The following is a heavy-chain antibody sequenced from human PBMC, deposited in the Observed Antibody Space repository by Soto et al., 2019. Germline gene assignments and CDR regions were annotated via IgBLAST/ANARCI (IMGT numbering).Heavy chain of an antibody. V-gene: IGHV3-48*01. CDR1: GFTFSSYS. CDR3: ARVTYSSSWYPYYFDY. Sequence: GGSLRLSCAASGFTFSSYSMNWVRQAPGKGLEWVSYISSSSSTIYYADSVKGRFTISRDNAKNSLYLQMNSLRAEDTAVYYCARVTYSSSWYPYYFDYWGQGTLVTVSS. D-gene: IGHD6-13*01. J-gene: IGHJ4*02. CDR2: ISSSSSTI.